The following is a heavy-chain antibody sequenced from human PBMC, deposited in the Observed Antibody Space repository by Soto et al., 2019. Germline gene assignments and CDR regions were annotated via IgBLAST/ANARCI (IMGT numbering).Heavy chain of an antibody. V-gene: IGHV3-23*01. J-gene: IGHJ4*02. D-gene: IGHD3-16*02. CDR3: AKLRTHDYVWGSNRGHYFDY. CDR1: GFTFSSYA. Sequence: EVQLLESGGGLVQPGGSLRLSCAASGFTFSSYAMNWVRQAPGKGLEWVSSISGSGGSSYYAGSVKGRFSISRDNSKNTVYLPRNSLRAEHTAVYYSAKLRTHDYVWGSNRGHYFDYWGQGTLVTVSP. CDR2: ISGSGGSS.